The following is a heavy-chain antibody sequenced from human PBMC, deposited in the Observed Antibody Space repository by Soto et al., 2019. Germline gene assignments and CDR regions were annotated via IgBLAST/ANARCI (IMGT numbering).Heavy chain of an antibody. D-gene: IGHD3-16*01. CDR3: ASRGSSVYFHY. Sequence: GPVKGFCKTSRYAFTTHYIHWVRQAPGQGLEWMGILNPSGGSTTFAQKFQGRVTMTRDTSTSTVYMELSRLRSEDTAVYYCASRGSSVYFHYWGQGTLVTVSS. CDR2: LNPSGGST. CDR1: RYAFTTHY. V-gene: IGHV1-46*03. J-gene: IGHJ4*02.